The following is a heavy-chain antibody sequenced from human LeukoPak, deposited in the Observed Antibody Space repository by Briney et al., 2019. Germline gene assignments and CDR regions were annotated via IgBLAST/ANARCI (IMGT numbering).Heavy chain of an antibody. CDR2: IDPNDGGT. CDR1: GYTFTGHF. V-gene: IGHV1-2*06. Sequence: ASVKVSCKASGYTFTGHFIQWVRQAPGQGPEWMGRIDPNDGGTNYAQKFQGRVTMTRDTSISTAYMKLSSLRSDDTAVYYCARQDWTNYYYGMDVWGQGTTVTVSS. D-gene: IGHD3/OR15-3a*01. CDR3: ARQDWTNYYYGMDV. J-gene: IGHJ6*02.